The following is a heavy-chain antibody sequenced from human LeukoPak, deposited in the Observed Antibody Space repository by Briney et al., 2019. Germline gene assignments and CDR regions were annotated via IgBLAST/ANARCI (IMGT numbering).Heavy chain of an antibody. CDR3: ARVKYYYDSSGYSQNFDY. J-gene: IGHJ4*02. Sequence: PSETLSLTCTVSGGSISSYYWSWIRQPPGKGLERIGYIYYSGSTNYNPSLKSRVTISVDTSKNQFSLKLSSVTAADTAVYYCARVKYYYDSSGYSQNFDYWGQGTLVTVSS. V-gene: IGHV4-59*01. CDR2: IYYSGST. CDR1: GGSISSYY. D-gene: IGHD3-22*01.